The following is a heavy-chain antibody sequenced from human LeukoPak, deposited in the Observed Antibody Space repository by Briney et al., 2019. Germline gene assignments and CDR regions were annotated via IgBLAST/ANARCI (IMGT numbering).Heavy chain of an antibody. Sequence: PSETLSLTCAVYGGSFSGYYWSWIRQPPEKGLEWIGEINHSGSTNYNPSLKSRVTISVDTSKNQFSLKLSSVTAADTAVYYCARELVDYDFWSGYYPKYYFDYWGQGTLVTVSS. CDR1: GGSFSGYY. CDR3: ARELVDYDFWSGYYPKYYFDY. D-gene: IGHD3-3*01. CDR2: INHSGST. J-gene: IGHJ4*02. V-gene: IGHV4-34*01.